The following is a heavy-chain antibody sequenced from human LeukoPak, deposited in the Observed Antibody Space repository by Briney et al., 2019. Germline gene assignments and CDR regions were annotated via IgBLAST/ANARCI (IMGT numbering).Heavy chain of an antibody. D-gene: IGHD5-12*01. CDR3: AKDRYGDYEAPFHYYMDA. CDR2: INPNSGVT. Sequence: ASVKVSCKASGYTFTGYYMHWVRQAPGQGLEWMGWINPNSGVTNYAQKLQGRVTITRDTSIDTAYMQLSRLRSDDTAVYCCAKDRYGDYEAPFHYYMDAWGRGTTVTVSS. V-gene: IGHV1-2*02. CDR1: GYTFTGYY. J-gene: IGHJ6*03.